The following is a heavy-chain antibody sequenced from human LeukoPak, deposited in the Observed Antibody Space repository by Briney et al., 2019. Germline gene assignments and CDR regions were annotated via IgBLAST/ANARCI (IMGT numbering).Heavy chain of an antibody. Sequence: GGSLRLSCSASGFTFSSYTFNWVRQAPGKGLEWVSSISTSHSYIYYADSLKGRFTISRDNAKNSLYLQMNSLRAEDTAVYYCAKDRGYYGSGSKFDYWGQGTLVTVSS. D-gene: IGHD3-10*01. V-gene: IGHV3-21*04. J-gene: IGHJ4*02. CDR3: AKDRGYYGSGSKFDY. CDR2: ISTSHSYI. CDR1: GFTFSSYT.